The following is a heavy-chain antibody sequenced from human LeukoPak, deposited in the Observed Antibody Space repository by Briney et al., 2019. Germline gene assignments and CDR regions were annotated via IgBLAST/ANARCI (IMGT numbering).Heavy chain of an antibody. Sequence: GASVKVSCKASGYTFTGYYMHWVRQAPGQGLEWMGWINPNSGGTNYAQKFQGRVTMTRDTSISTAYMELSRLRSDDTAVYYCARIPKTRATRQAYYYGMDVWGQGTTVTVSS. V-gene: IGHV1-2*02. CDR1: GYTFTGYY. CDR2: INPNSGGT. J-gene: IGHJ6*02. CDR3: ARIPKTRATRQAYYYGMDV.